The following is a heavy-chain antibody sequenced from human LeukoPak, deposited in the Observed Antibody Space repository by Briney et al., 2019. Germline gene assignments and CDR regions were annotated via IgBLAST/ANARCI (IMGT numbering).Heavy chain of an antibody. CDR1: GFTFSNYD. CDR3: ARDRRVRGGMWNSKSDGFDI. Sequence: GGSLRLSRAASGFTFSNYDMHWVRPAPGKGLPWVSVIDSGDRTYYADSVKGRFTISRDNSKNTLYLQMNSLRAEDTAVYDCARDRRVRGGMWNSKSDGFDIWGHGTMVTVSS. J-gene: IGHJ3*02. V-gene: IGHV3-66*01. D-gene: IGHD3-10*01. CDR2: IDSGDRT.